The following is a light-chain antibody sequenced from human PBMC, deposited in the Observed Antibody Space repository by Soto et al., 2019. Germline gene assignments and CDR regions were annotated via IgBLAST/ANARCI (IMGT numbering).Light chain of an antibody. J-gene: IGKJ1*01. CDR2: GAI. CDR3: QQSYSTPGT. V-gene: IGKV1-39*01. Sequence: DIPMTQSPSSLSASVGDRVTITCRASQSVSKYLNWYQQNPGKAPKLLIYGAISLHSGVPSRFSGSGSGTYFTLTISNLQPEDFASYYCQQSYSTPGTFGQGTKVEIK. CDR1: QSVSKY.